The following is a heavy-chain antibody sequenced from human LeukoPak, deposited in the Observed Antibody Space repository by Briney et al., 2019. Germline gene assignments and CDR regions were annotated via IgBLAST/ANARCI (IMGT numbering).Heavy chain of an antibody. D-gene: IGHD3-10*01. CDR1: GYTFTSYG. Sequence: ASVKVSCKASGYTFTSYGISWVRQAPGQGLEWMGWISAYNGNTNYAQKLQGRVTMTTDTSTSTAYMELRSLRSDDTAVYYCARDYGKGLLWFGESVSFDYWGQGTLVTVSS. CDR3: ARDYGKGLLWFGESVSFDY. CDR2: ISAYNGNT. V-gene: IGHV1-18*01. J-gene: IGHJ4*02.